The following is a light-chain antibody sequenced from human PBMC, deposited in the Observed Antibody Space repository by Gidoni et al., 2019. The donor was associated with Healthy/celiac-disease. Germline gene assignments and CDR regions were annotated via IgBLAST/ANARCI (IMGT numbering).Light chain of an antibody. J-gene: IGKJ1*01. CDR3: QQYGSSPPWT. Sequence: DIVLTQSPGTLSLSPGERATLPCMASQSVSSSYLAWYQQKPGQAPRLLIYGASSRATGIPDRFSGSGSGTDFTLTISRLEPEDFAVYYCQQYGSSPPWTFGQXTKVEIK. CDR2: GAS. V-gene: IGKV3-20*01. CDR1: QSVSSSY.